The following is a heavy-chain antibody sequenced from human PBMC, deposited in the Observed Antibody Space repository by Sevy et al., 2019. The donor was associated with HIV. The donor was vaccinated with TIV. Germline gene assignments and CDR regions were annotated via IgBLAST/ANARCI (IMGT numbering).Heavy chain of an antibody. V-gene: IGHV4-59*01. D-gene: IGHD6-13*01. Sequence: SETLSLTCTVSGGSISSYYWSWIRQPPGKGLEWIGYIYYSGSTNYNPSLKSRVTISVDTSKNQFSLKLSSVTAADTAVYYCARRSLAAAGTDYFDYWGQGILVTVSS. CDR2: IYYSGST. CDR3: ARRSLAAAGTDYFDY. CDR1: GGSISSYY. J-gene: IGHJ4*02.